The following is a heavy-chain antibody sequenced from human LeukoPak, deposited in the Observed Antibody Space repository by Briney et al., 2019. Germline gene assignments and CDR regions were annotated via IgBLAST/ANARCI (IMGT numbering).Heavy chain of an antibody. CDR2: INHRGST. Sequence: PSETLSLTCAVYGGSFSGYYWNWIRQPPGKGLEWIGEINHRGSTNYNPSLKSRVPISVDMSKNQFSLKLSSVTAADTAVYYCARGRTTYDYVWGSYRPPDYWGQGTLVTVSS. CDR1: GGSFSGYY. D-gene: IGHD3-16*02. J-gene: IGHJ4*02. CDR3: ARGRTTYDYVWGSYRPPDY. V-gene: IGHV4-34*01.